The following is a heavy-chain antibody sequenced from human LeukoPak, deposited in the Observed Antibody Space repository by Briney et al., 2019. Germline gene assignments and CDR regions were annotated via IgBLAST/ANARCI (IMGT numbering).Heavy chain of an antibody. CDR2: INSDGSST. J-gene: IGHJ6*02. V-gene: IGHV3-74*01. CDR1: GFTVSSSY. D-gene: IGHD2-2*01. Sequence: GGSLRLSCATSGFTVSSSYMSWVRQAPGKGLVWVSRINSDGSSTSYADSVKGRFTISRDNAKNTLYLQMNSLRAEDTAVYYCARGRSSSTSYFYYGMDVWGQGTTVTVSS. CDR3: ARGRSSSTSYFYYGMDV.